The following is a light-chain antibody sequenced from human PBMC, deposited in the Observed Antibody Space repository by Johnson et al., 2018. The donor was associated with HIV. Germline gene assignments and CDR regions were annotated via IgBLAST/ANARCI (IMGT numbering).Light chain of an antibody. CDR3: GTWDSSLSAYV. CDR2: ENN. Sequence: QSVLTQPPSVSEAPGQKVTISCSGSSSNIGNNYVSWYKQFPGTAPKLLMYENNKRPSGIPDRFSGSKSGTSATLGITGLQTGDEADYYRGTWDSSLSAYVFGTGTKVTVL. J-gene: IGLJ1*01. CDR1: SSNIGNNY. V-gene: IGLV1-51*02.